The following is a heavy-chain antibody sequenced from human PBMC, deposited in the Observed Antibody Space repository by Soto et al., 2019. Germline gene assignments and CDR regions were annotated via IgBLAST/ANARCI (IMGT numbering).Heavy chain of an antibody. CDR1: GGSFSGYY. D-gene: IGHD3-10*01. V-gene: IGHV4-34*01. J-gene: IGHJ5*02. CDR3: AKTMAMVRGVKGWFDP. CDR2: INHSGST. Sequence: QVQLQQWGAGRLKPSETLSLTCAVYGGSFSGYYWSWIRQPPGKGLEWIGEINHSGSTNYNPSLKSRVTISVDTSKNQFSLKLSSVTAADTAVYYCAKTMAMVRGVKGWFDPWGQGTLVTVSS.